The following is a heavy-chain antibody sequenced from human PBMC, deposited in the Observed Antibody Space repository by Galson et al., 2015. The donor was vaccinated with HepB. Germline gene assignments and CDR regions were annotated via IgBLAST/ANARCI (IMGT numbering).Heavy chain of an antibody. V-gene: IGHV3-23*01. D-gene: IGHD6-13*01. Sequence: SLRLSCAASGFTFGTYAMNWVRQAPGKGLQWVSAIVGSDGSTYYADSVKGRFTISRDNSKNTLYLQMNSLRAEDTAVYYCARSIAAAGTRGFDYWGQGTLVTVSS. CDR3: ARSIAAAGTRGFDY. J-gene: IGHJ4*02. CDR1: GFTFGTYA. CDR2: IVGSDGST.